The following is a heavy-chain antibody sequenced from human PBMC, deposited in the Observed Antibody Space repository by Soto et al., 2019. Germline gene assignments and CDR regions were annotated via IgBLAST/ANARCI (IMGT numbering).Heavy chain of an antibody. V-gene: IGHV3-23*01. CDR1: GFTFSSYA. Sequence: PWGSLRVCCASSGFTFSSYAMSWVGQAPGKGLEWVSAISGSGGSTYYADSVKGRFTISRDNSKNTLYLQMNSLRAEDTAVYYCAKDLTVPYYFDYWGQGTMVTVSS. CDR2: ISGSGGST. J-gene: IGHJ4*02. D-gene: IGHD7-27*01. CDR3: AKDLTVPYYFDY.